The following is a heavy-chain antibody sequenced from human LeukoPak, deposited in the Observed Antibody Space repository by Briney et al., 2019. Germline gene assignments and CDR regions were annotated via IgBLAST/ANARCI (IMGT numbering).Heavy chain of an antibody. CDR1: GYTSTGYY. Sequence: ASVKVSCKASGYTSTGYYMHWVRQAPGQGLEWMGWINPNSGGTNYAQKFQGWVTMTRDTSISTAYMELSRLRSDDTAVYYCASSLRYFDWFDPWGQGTLVTVSS. J-gene: IGHJ5*02. CDR3: ASSLRYFDWFDP. CDR2: INPNSGGT. D-gene: IGHD3-9*01. V-gene: IGHV1-2*04.